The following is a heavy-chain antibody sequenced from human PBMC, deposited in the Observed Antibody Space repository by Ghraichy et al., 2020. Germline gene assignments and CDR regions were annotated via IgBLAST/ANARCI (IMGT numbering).Heavy chain of an antibody. J-gene: IGHJ6*02. Sequence: GESLNISCAASGFTFSSYEMNWVRQAPGKGLEWVSYIAVGGSTIYYADSVKGRFTISRDNAKNALYLQMNSLRVEDTALYYCARGYASFGAWGQGTTVTVSS. D-gene: IGHD2-2*01. V-gene: IGHV3-48*03. CDR1: GFTFSSYE. CDR3: ARGYASFGA. CDR2: IAVGGSTI.